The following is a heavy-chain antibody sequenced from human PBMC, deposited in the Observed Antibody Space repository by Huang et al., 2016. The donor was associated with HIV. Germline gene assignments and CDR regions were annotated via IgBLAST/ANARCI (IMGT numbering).Heavy chain of an antibody. CDR2: SKSEGRST. CDR1: GFTFSSYW. D-gene: IGHD6-19*01. CDR3: ARDSQQWLVEDY. J-gene: IGHJ4*02. V-gene: IGHV3-74*01. Sequence: EVQLVESGGGLVQPGGSLRLSCAASGFTFSSYWMHWVRQAPGKGLVWVSRSKSEGRSTSYADSVKCRFTISRDNAKNTLYLQMNSLRAEDTAVYYCARDSQQWLVEDYWGQGTLVTVSS.